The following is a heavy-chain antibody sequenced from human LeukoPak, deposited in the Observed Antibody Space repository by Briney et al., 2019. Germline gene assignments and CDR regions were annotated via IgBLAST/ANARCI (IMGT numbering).Heavy chain of an antibody. Sequence: SETLSLTCTVSGGSISGYYYNWIRQPPGKGLEWIGYIYYSGSTNYNPSLKSRVTISLDTSKNQFSLKLSSVTTADTAVYCCARSVVTLYWYFDLWGRGTLVTVSS. D-gene: IGHD4-23*01. V-gene: IGHV4-59*01. CDR3: ARSVVTLYWYFDL. CDR2: IYYSGST. J-gene: IGHJ2*01. CDR1: GGSISGYY.